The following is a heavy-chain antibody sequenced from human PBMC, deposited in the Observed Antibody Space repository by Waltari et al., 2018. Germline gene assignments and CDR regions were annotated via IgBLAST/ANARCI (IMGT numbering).Heavy chain of an antibody. CDR2: IYHSGST. V-gene: IGHV4-30-2*01. J-gene: IGHJ6*03. CDR3: ARIVVVKYYYMDV. Sequence: QLQLQESGSGLVKPSQTLSLTCAVSGGSISSGGYSWSWIRQPPGKGLEWIGYIYHSGSTYYNPSLKSRVTITVDRSKNQFSLKLSSVTAADTAVYYGARIVVVKYYYMDVWGKGTTVTVSS. D-gene: IGHD2-21*01. CDR1: GGSISSGGYS.